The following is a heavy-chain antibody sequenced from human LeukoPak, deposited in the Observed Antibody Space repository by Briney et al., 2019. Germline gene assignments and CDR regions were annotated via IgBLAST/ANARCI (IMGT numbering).Heavy chain of an antibody. CDR2: ISAYNGNT. Sequence: ASVKVSCKASGYTFTSYGISWVRQAPGQGLEWMGWISAYNGNTNYAQKLQGRVTMTTDTSTSTAYMELRSLRSDDTAVYYCARDHSSGWYPYYYYYYGMDVWGQGTTVTVSS. J-gene: IGHJ6*02. CDR1: GYTFTSYG. V-gene: IGHV1-18*01. CDR3: ARDHSSGWYPYYYYYYGMDV. D-gene: IGHD6-19*01.